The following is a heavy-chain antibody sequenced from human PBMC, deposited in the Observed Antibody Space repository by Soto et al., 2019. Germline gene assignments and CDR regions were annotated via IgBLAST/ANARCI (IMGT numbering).Heavy chain of an antibody. CDR2: IIPIFGTA. CDR3: ARELGYCSSTSCHSFDY. Sequence: QVQLVQSGAEVQKPGSSVKVSCKASGGTFSSYAISWVRQAPGQGLEWMGGIIPIFGTANYAHKFQGRVTITADESTSTAYMELSSLRSEDTAVYYCARELGYCSSTSCHSFDYWGQGTLVTVSS. V-gene: IGHV1-69*01. CDR1: GGTFSSYA. D-gene: IGHD2-2*01. J-gene: IGHJ4*02.